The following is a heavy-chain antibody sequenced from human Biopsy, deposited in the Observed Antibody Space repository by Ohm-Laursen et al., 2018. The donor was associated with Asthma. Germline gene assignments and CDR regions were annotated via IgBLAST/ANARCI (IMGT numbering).Heavy chain of an antibody. D-gene: IGHD1-26*01. CDR2: ISFDGSNK. CDR3: AKDVFPGWELRRGPDY. V-gene: IGHV3-30*18. CDR1: GFTFSNYG. J-gene: IGHJ4*02. Sequence: SSLRLSCAASGFTFSNYGMHWVRQAPGKGLDWVAVISFDGSNKNYTDSVKGRFTISRDNSRNTLHLQMNSLRAEDTAVYYCAKDVFPGWELRRGPDYWGQGTLVTV.